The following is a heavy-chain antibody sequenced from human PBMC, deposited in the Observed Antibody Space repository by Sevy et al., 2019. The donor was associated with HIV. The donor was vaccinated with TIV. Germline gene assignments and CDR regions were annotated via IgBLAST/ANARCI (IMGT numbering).Heavy chain of an antibody. Sequence: PLETLSLTCTVSGDSFSSYFWAWIRQPAGKGLEWIGRINTSGSTNYNPSLKSRVTMSVDTSKSQFSLKVTSLTAADTAIYFCARSNWVTATNGFSKSYYFDYWGQGSLVTVSS. CDR1: GDSFSSYF. V-gene: IGHV4-4*07. D-gene: IGHD7-27*01. J-gene: IGHJ4*02. CDR3: ARSNWVTATNGFSKSYYFDY. CDR2: INTSGST.